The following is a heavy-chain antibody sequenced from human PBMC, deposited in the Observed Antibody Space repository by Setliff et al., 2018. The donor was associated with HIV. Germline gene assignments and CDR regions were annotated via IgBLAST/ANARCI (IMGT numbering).Heavy chain of an antibody. D-gene: IGHD1-1*01. V-gene: IGHV3-66*01. CDR2: IYSGGST. J-gene: IGHJ4*02. CDR3: ARVGLVQLERRGLNYFDY. CDR1: GFTVSSNY. Sequence: PGGSLSLSCAASGFTVSSNYMTWVRQAPGKGLEWVSVIYSGGSTYYADSVKGRFTISRDNSKNTLYLQMNSLRAEDTAVYYCARVGLVQLERRGLNYFDYWGQGTLVTVSS.